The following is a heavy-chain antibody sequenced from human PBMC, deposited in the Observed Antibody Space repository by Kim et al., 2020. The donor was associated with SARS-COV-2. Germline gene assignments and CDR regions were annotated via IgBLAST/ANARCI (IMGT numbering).Heavy chain of an antibody. J-gene: IGHJ4*02. Sequence: CNPSLKSRVTIAGDTSKNEFSMKLRSVTAADTAVYYCARSETIVGASDYWGQGTLVTVSS. D-gene: IGHD1-26*01. V-gene: IGHV4-31*02. CDR3: ARSETIVGASDY.